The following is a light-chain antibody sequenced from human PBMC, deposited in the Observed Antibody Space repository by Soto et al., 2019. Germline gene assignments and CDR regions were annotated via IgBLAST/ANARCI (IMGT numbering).Light chain of an antibody. V-gene: IGKV3-15*01. CDR2: RAS. Sequence: EIVMTQSPATLSVSPGGRATLSCRASQSVSSYLAWYQQRPGQPPRLLIYRASTRATGIPARFSGSGSGTEFSLTISSLQSEDFAVYYCQQDSTWPPRYTFGQGTKLEI. J-gene: IGKJ2*01. CDR3: QQDSTWPPRYT. CDR1: QSVSSY.